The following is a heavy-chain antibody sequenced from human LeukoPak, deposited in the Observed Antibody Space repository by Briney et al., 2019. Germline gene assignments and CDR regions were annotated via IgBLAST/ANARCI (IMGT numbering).Heavy chain of an antibody. V-gene: IGHV4-39*01. CDR2: IYYSGST. CDR3: ARFGRPDQWLGESYRWVDY. J-gene: IGHJ4*02. Sequence: SETLSLTCTVSGGSISSSSYYWGWIRQPPGKGLEWIGSIYYSGSTYYNPSLKSRVTISVDTSKNQLSLKLSSVTAADTAVYYCARFGRPDQWLGESYRWVDYWGQGTLVTVSS. CDR1: GGSISSSSYY. D-gene: IGHD3-10*01.